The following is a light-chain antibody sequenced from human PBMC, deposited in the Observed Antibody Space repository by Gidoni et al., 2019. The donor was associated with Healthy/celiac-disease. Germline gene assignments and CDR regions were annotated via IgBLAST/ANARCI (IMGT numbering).Light chain of an antibody. V-gene: IGKV4-1*01. J-gene: IGKJ4*01. CDR3: QQYYSTPLT. CDR1: QSVLYSSNNKNY. Sequence: DLVMTQSPDSLAVSLGERATLNCKSSQSVLYSSNNKNYLAWYQQKPGQPPKLLIYWASTRESVVPDRFSGSGSGTDFTLTISSLQAEDVAVYYCQQYYSTPLTFGGGTKVEIK. CDR2: WAS.